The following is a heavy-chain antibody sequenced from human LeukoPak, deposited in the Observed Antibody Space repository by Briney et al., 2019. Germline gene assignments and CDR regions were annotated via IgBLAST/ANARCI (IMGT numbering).Heavy chain of an antibody. CDR2: IYYGGST. J-gene: IGHJ3*01. Sequence: TSETLSLTCAVSGGSVSSTHYWGWIRQPPGKGLEWIGSIYYGGSTYYNASLRSRVTTSVDTSKNQFSLKLSSVTAADTAVYYCAKSTYYYDTFVNAFDLWGQGTVVTVSS. CDR3: AKSTYYYDTFVNAFDL. D-gene: IGHD3-22*01. V-gene: IGHV4-39*07. CDR1: GGSVSSTHY.